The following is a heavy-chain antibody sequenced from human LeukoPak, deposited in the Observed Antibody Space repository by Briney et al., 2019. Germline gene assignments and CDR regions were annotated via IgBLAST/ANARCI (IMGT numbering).Heavy chain of an antibody. Sequence: SETLSLTCTVSGGSISGFYWGWIRQLPGKGLEWIGFIHYSGSTNYNPSLKSRVTISVDTSKNQFSLKVRSVTAADTAVYYCAREEGDGYNSIMDNPTDYWGQGTLVTVSS. J-gene: IGHJ4*02. D-gene: IGHD5-24*01. CDR2: IHYSGST. CDR1: GGSISGFY. CDR3: AREEGDGYNSIMDNPTDY. V-gene: IGHV4-59*01.